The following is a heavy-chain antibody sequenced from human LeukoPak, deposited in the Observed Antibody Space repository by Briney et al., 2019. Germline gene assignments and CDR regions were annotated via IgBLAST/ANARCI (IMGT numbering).Heavy chain of an antibody. Sequence: GASVKVSCKVSGYSFTSNYIHWVRQAPGQGLEWMGMIYPRDGSTSYAQRFQDRVTVTRGTSTSTAHMELSGLRSEDTAVYYCARDQEGFDYWGQGTLVTVSS. V-gene: IGHV1-46*01. CDR1: GYSFTSNY. J-gene: IGHJ4*02. CDR3: ARDQEGFDY. CDR2: IYPRDGST.